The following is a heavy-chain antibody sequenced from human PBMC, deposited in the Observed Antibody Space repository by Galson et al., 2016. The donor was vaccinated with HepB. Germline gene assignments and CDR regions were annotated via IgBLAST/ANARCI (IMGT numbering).Heavy chain of an antibody. CDR2: IWSDESHT. J-gene: IGHJ4*02. CDR1: GFSFNTYG. Sequence: SLRLSCAASGFSFNTYGLHWVRQAPGKGLEWVAVIWSDESHTYYADAVKGRFTISRDNSKNTLYLQMDSLRAEDTAVYYCARDPRGYYYHFDYGGQGALVTVSS. V-gene: IGHV3-33*01. CDR3: ARDPRGYYYHFDY. D-gene: IGHD3-22*01.